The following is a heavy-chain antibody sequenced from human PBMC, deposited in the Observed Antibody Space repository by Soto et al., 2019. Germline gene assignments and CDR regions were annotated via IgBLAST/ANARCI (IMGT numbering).Heavy chain of an antibody. CDR1: GFSFSPYA. CDR2: ISGSGSNT. CDR3: ARGGRLHFHX. V-gene: IGHV3-23*01. Sequence: PWGSLRLSCVTSGFSFSPYAMSWVRQAPGKGLEWVSGISGSGSNTYYADSVKGRFTISRDNSRNTMFLQMKRLRAEDAAIYFCARGGRLHFHXWGQVTLVTVSX. D-gene: IGHD3-16*01. J-gene: IGHJ4*02.